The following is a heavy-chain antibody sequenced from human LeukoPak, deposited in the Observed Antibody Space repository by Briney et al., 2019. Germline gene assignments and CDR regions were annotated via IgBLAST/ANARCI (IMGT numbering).Heavy chain of an antibody. V-gene: IGHV3-74*01. CDR2: VNTDGTSS. D-gene: IGHD1-7*01. Sequence: GGSLRLSCAASGFTFSSHGMHWVRQAPGKGLVWVAHVNTDGTSSSYVDSVKGRFTISRDNAKNTLYRQMNSLRAEDTAVYYCARDSPNYSKGAIDIWGQGTMVTVSS. CDR1: GFTFSSHG. J-gene: IGHJ3*02. CDR3: ARDSPNYSKGAIDI.